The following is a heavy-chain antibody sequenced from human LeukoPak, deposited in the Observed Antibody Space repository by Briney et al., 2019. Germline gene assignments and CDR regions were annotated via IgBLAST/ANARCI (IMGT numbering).Heavy chain of an antibody. Sequence: PGGSLRLSCAASGFTFSSYGMHWVRQAPGKGLEWVAFIRYDGSNKYYADSVKGRFTISRDNSKNTLYPQMNSLRAEDTAVYYCARVYCSGGSCYSGPNYYYGMDVWGQGTTVTVSS. J-gene: IGHJ6*02. V-gene: IGHV3-30*02. D-gene: IGHD2-15*01. CDR1: GFTFSSYG. CDR3: ARVYCSGGSCYSGPNYYYGMDV. CDR2: IRYDGSNK.